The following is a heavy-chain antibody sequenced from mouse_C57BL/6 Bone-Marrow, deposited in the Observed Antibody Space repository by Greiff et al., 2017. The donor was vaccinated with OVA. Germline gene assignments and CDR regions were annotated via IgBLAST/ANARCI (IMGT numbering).Heavy chain of an antibody. J-gene: IGHJ3*01. CDR2: ISSGGSYT. V-gene: IGHV5-6*01. Sequence: EVQVVESGGDLVKPGGSLKLSCAASGFTFSSYGMSWVRQTPDKRLEWVATISSGGSYTYYPDSVKGRFTISRDNAKNTLYLQMSSLKSEDTAMYYCAREIITPWFAYWGQGTLVTVSA. CDR1: GFTFSSYG. D-gene: IGHD1-2*01. CDR3: AREIITPWFAY.